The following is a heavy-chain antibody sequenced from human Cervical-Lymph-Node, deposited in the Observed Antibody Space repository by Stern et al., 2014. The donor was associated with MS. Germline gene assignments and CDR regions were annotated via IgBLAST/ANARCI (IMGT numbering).Heavy chain of an antibody. CDR2: ITNVGST. D-gene: IGHD1-1*01. CDR1: GFTVSRDY. Sequence: EVKLVESGGGVIPPGGSLRLSCTASGFTVSRDYMTWVRQAPGQGLEWVSLITNVGSTFYTDSVKGRFTISRDDSKNTVYLHMTSLRAEDTAMYYCARDTSSPERSDWWGQGTLVTFSS. V-gene: IGHV3-53*01. J-gene: IGHJ4*02. CDR3: ARDTSSPERSDW.